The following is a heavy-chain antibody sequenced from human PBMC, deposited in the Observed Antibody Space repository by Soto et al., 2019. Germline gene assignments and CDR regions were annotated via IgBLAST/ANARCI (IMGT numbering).Heavy chain of an antibody. V-gene: IGHV4-31*03. CDR1: GGSISSGGYY. J-gene: IGHJ6*03. Sequence: QVQLQESGPGLVKPSQTLSLTCTVSGGSISSGGYYWSWIRQHPGKGLEWIGYISYSGSTYYNPSLKSRVTISVDTSKTQLSLKLSSVTAADSDVYYCARGDYYYMDVWGKGTTVTVSS. CDR2: ISYSGST. CDR3: ARGDYYYMDV.